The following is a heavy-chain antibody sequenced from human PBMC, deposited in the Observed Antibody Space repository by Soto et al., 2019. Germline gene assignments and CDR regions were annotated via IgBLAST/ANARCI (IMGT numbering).Heavy chain of an antibody. V-gene: IGHV1-18*01. J-gene: IGHJ3*02. Sequence: ASVKVSCKASGYTFTSYGISWVRQAPGQGLEWMGWISAYNGNTNYAQKLQGRVTMTTDTSTSTAYMELRSLRSDDTAVYYCARDLSGRRRRFREGPLGAFDIWGQGTRVTVSS. CDR3: ARDLSGRRRRFREGPLGAFDI. CDR2: ISAYNGNT. D-gene: IGHD2-21*01. CDR1: GYTFTSYG.